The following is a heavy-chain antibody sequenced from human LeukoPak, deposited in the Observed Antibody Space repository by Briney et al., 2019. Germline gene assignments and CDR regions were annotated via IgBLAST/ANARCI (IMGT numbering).Heavy chain of an antibody. V-gene: IGHV1-2*02. Sequence: ASVKVSCNASGYTLTGYYMHWVRQAPGQGLEWRGWINPNSGGTNYAKKFQGRVTMTRETSISTAYMELSRLRSDDTAVYYCARDGGNYDSSGSTDAFDIWGQGTMVTVSS. CDR3: ARDGGNYDSSGSTDAFDI. CDR2: INPNSGGT. D-gene: IGHD3-22*01. CDR1: GYTLTGYY. J-gene: IGHJ3*02.